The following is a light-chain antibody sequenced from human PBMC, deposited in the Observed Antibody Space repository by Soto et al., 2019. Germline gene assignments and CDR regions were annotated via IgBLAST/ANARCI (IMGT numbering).Light chain of an antibody. CDR1: QNIRTW. CDR3: QQYSTYLWT. J-gene: IGKJ1*01. Sequence: DIPMSQSPSTLSASVGDRVTMTCRASQNIRTWLAWYQQKPGKAPRLLMYQASSLKSGVPSRFSGSGSETAFALTITSLQPDDTATYFCQQYSTYLWTFGQGTKVDVK. V-gene: IGKV1-5*03. CDR2: QAS.